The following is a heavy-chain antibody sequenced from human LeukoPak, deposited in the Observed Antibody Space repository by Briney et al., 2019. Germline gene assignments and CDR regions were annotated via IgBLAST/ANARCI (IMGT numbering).Heavy chain of an antibody. CDR2: INPNSGGT. CDR3: ARDYPNSGYDLAAGEY. Sequence: ASVKVSCKASGYTFTGYYMHWVRQAPGQGLEWMGWINPNSGGTNYAQKFQGRVTMARDTSISTAYMELSRLRSDDTAVYYCARDYPNSGYDLAAGEYWGQGTLVTVSS. D-gene: IGHD5-12*01. V-gene: IGHV1-2*02. J-gene: IGHJ4*02. CDR1: GYTFTGYY.